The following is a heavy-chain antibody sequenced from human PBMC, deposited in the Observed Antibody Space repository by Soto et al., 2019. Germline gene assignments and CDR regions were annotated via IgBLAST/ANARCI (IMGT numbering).Heavy chain of an antibody. J-gene: IGHJ5*01. Sequence: SETMFVTCTVFGGSISSSSFYWGLIRQTPGKGLEWIGSIYYSGSTYYNPSLKSRVTISVDTSKNQFSLKLSSVTAADTAVYYCSRQSYCDILTGYLWWFGPWGQGTLVTVSS. CDR1: GGSISSSSFY. V-gene: IGHV4-39*01. CDR2: IYYSGST. D-gene: IGHD3-9*01. CDR3: SRQSYCDILTGYLWWFGP.